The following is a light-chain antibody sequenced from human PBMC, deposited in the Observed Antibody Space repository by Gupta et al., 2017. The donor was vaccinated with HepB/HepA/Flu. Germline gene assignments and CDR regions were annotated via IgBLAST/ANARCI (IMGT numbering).Light chain of an antibody. CDR3: QSYDSSLSGSVV. Sequence: QSVLTQPPSVSGAPGQRVTISCTGSSSNIGAGYDVHWYQQLPGTAPKLLIYGNSNRPSGVPDRFSGSKSGTSASPAITGLQAEDEADDYCQSYDSSLSGSVVFGGGTKLTVL. CDR1: SSNIGAGYD. J-gene: IGLJ2*01. V-gene: IGLV1-40*01. CDR2: GNS.